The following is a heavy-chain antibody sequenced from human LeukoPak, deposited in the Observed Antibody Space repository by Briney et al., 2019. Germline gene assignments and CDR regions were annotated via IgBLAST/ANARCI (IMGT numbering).Heavy chain of an antibody. D-gene: IGHD6-19*01. CDR3: ARDLAVAGYAEYFQH. CDR2: ISSSGSTI. Sequence: GGSLRLSCAASGFTFSDYYVSWIRQAPGKGLEWVSYISSSGSTIYYADSVKGRFTISRDNAKNSLYLQMNSLRAEDTAVYYCARDLAVAGYAEYFQHWGQGTLVTVSS. CDR1: GFTFSDYY. J-gene: IGHJ1*01. V-gene: IGHV3-11*01.